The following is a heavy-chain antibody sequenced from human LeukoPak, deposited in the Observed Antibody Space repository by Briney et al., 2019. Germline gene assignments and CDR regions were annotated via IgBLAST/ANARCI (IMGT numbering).Heavy chain of an antibody. J-gene: IGHJ5*02. CDR1: GFTFSSYW. CDR2: IKQDGSEK. CDR3: TRDSIGGWNLNEPDT. Sequence: GGSLRLSCAASGFTFSSYWMSWVRQAPGKGVEWVANIKQDGSEKYYVDSVKGRFTISRDNAKNSLYLQMNSLRAEDTAVYYCTRDSIGGWNLNEPDTWGQGTLVTVSS. D-gene: IGHD6-19*01. V-gene: IGHV3-7*01.